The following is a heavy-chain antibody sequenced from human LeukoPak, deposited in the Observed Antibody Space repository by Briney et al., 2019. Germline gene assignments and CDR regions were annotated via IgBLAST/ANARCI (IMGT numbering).Heavy chain of an antibody. D-gene: IGHD2-2*01. CDR1: GFPFSNYG. CDR2: ISGSGSSG. Sequence: YPGGSLRLSCAASGFPFSNYGMSWVRQAPGKGLEWVSAISGSGSSGYYADPVKGRFTISRDNSKNTLYLQMNSLRAEDTAVYYCARDDCSSISCYHNWFDPWGQGTLVTVSS. J-gene: IGHJ5*02. CDR3: ARDDCSSISCYHNWFDP. V-gene: IGHV3-23*01.